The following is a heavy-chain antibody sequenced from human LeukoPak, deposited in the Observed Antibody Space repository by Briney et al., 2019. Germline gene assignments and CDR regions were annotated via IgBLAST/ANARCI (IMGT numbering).Heavy chain of an antibody. CDR3: AREGRWLPSY. D-gene: IGHD5-24*01. CDR2: IYNTGST. CDR1: GGSVSSGTYY. J-gene: IGHJ4*02. V-gene: IGHV4-61*01. Sequence: PSETLSLTCTVSGGSVSSGTYYWSWIRQPPGKGLEWIGYIYNTGSTNYNPSLKSRVTISLDTSKNQFSLKLSSVTAADTAVYYCAREGRWLPSYWGQGTLVTVSS.